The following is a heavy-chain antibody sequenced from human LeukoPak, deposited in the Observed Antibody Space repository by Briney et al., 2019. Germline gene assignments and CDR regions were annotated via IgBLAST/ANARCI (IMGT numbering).Heavy chain of an antibody. CDR3: AREGWNLEWRYSDY. CDR2: IWYDGSNK. J-gene: IGHJ4*02. CDR1: GFTFSSYG. D-gene: IGHD3-3*01. V-gene: IGHV3-33*01. Sequence: PGRSLRLSCAASGFTFSSYGMHWVRQAPGKGLEWVAVIWYDGSNKYYADSVKGRFTISRDNSKNTLYLQMNSLRAEDTAVYYCAREGWNLEWRYSDYWGQGTLVTVSS.